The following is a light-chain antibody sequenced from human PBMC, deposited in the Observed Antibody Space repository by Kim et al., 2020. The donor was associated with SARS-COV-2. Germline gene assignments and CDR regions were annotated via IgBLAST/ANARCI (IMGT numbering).Light chain of an antibody. CDR2: DVT. CDR1: PTGGGVYEY. CDR3: SAYTSSSTWV. J-gene: IGLJ3*02. V-gene: IGLV2-14*03. Sequence: GQSITISYTGNPTGGGVYEYVSWSQQRPGNPPQLIIYDVTSRPSGVSDRFSGSKSGNTASLTISGLQSEDEADYHCSAYTSSSTWVFGGGTQLTVL.